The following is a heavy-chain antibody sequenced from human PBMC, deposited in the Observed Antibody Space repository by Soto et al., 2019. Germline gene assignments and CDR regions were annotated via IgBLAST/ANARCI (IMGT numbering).Heavy chain of an antibody. CDR3: ARLNPVYCSGGSCLTGPLRFDY. D-gene: IGHD2-15*01. CDR1: GGSISSSSYY. Sequence: QLQLQESGPGLVKPSETLSLTCTVSGGSISSSSYYWGWIRQPPGKGLEWIGSIYFSGSTYYNPSLKSRVTISVDTSKNQFSLKLSSVTAADTAVYYCARLNPVYCSGGSCLTGPLRFDYWGQGTLVTVSS. CDR2: IYFSGST. J-gene: IGHJ4*02. V-gene: IGHV4-39*01.